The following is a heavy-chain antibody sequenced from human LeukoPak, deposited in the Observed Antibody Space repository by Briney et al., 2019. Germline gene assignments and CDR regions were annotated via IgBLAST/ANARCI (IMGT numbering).Heavy chain of an antibody. Sequence: GGSLRLSCAASGFTFSSYWMSWVRQAPGKGLEWVANIKQDGSEKYYADSVKGRFTISRDNAKNSLYLQMNSLRAEDTAVYYCARVMIRYYYDSSGYLGAFDIWGQGSMVTVSS. V-gene: IGHV3-7*01. D-gene: IGHD3-22*01. CDR1: GFTFSSYW. J-gene: IGHJ3*02. CDR3: ARVMIRYYYDSSGYLGAFDI. CDR2: IKQDGSEK.